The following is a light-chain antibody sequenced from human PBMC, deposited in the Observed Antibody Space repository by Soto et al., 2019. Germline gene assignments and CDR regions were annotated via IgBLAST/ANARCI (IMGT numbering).Light chain of an antibody. CDR2: DTS. Sequence: DIQMTQSPATLSASVGDRVTITCRASQNIRSWLAGYQQKPGKVPNLLIWDTSKLHSGVPSRFSGSGSGTEFTLTIGSLQRDDFATYWCQQYDEYPLTFGGGTKVELK. V-gene: IGKV1-5*01. CDR3: QQYDEYPLT. J-gene: IGKJ4*01. CDR1: QNIRSW.